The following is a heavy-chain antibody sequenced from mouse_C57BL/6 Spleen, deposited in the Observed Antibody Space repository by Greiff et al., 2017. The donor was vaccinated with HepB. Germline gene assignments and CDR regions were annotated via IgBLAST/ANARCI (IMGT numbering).Heavy chain of an antibody. V-gene: IGHV14-4*01. CDR3: TSYGSRAWFAY. J-gene: IGHJ3*01. Sequence: VQLQQSGAELVRPGASVKLSCTASGFNIKDDYMHWVKQRPEQGLEWIGWIDPENGDTEYASKFQGKATITEDTSSNTAYLQLSSLTSEDTAVYYCTSYGSRAWFAYWGQGTLVTVSA. D-gene: IGHD1-1*01. CDR2: IDPENGDT. CDR1: GFNIKDDY.